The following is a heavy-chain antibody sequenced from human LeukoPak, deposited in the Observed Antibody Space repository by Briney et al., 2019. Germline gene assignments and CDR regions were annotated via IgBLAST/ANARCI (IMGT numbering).Heavy chain of an antibody. CDR3: ARDAIVGATYFDY. CDR2: IYTSGST. J-gene: IGHJ4*02. D-gene: IGHD1-26*01. V-gene: IGHV4-61*02. Sequence: PSQTLSLTCTVSGGSLSSGSYYWSWIRQPAGKGREWIGRIYTSGSTNYNPSLKSRVTISVDTSKNQFSLKLSSVTAADTAVYYCARDAIVGATYFDYWGQGTLVTVSS. CDR1: GGSLSSGSYY.